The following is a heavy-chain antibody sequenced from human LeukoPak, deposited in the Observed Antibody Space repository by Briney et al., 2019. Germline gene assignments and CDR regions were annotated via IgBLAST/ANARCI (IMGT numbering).Heavy chain of an antibody. D-gene: IGHD4-17*01. CDR2: IKQGGSEK. V-gene: IGHV3-7*01. CDR3: ARGPNYGDRVDCLDS. J-gene: IGHJ4*02. CDR1: GFTFGSHR. Sequence: GGSLRLSCAASGFTFGSHRMTWVRQAPGKGLEWVASIKQGGSEKYYVDSVKGRFTVSRDNAKNSVSLQMNSLSADDTAIYYCARGPNYGDRVDCLDSWGQGTKVTVSS.